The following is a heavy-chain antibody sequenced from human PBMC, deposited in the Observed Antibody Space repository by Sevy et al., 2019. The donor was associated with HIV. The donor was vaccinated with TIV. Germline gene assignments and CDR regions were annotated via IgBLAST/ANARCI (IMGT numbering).Heavy chain of an antibody. CDR3: ARLISLVSDFDY. Sequence: GESLKISCKGSGYSFATNWIGWVRQMPGKGLEWMGIIYPGDSDTRYSPSFQGQVTISADKSISTAYLQWSSLKASDTAMYYCARLISLVSDFDYWGQGTLVTVSS. D-gene: IGHD6-13*01. CDR2: IYPGDSDT. J-gene: IGHJ4*02. CDR1: GYSFATNW. V-gene: IGHV5-51*01.